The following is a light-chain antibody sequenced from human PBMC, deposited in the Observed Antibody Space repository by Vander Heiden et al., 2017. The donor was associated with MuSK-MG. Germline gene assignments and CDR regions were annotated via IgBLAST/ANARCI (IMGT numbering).Light chain of an antibody. CDR1: QSVSSY. J-gene: IGKJ4*01. CDR3: QQRSNWPAT. V-gene: IGKV3-11*01. Sequence: EIVLTQSPATLSLSPGERATHPCRASQSVSSYLAWYQQKPGQAPRLLIYDASNRATGIPARFSGSGSGTDFTLTISSLEPEDFAVYYCQQRSNWPATFGGGTKVEIK. CDR2: DAS.